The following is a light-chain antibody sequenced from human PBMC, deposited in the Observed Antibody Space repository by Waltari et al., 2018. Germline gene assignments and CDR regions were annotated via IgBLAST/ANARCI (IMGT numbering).Light chain of an antibody. J-gene: IGKJ1*01. CDR1: QSVSWW. Sequence: DILMTPSPSPLSASLGERVTITCRASQSVSWWLDWLQQKPGKAPKLLIPKASSLESGVPSRFSGSGSATEFRLTISNLQPDDFATYYCQQYNSYSVTFGQGTKVEI. CDR2: KAS. V-gene: IGKV1-5*03. CDR3: QQYNSYSVT.